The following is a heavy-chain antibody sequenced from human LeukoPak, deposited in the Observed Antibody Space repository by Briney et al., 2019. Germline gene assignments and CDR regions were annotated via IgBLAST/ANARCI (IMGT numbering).Heavy chain of an antibody. CDR2: IFYTGST. V-gene: IGHV4-59*01. CDR1: GGSMSGYY. D-gene: IGHD5-18*01. J-gene: IGHJ4*02. Sequence: SETLSLTCTVSGGSMSGYYWSWIRQPPGKGLEWIGFIFYTGSTNYNPSLQSRVTISVDTSKNQFSLKLTSVTAADTAVYYCARTPRGYSYGHYFDYWGQGTLVTVSS. CDR3: ARTPRGYSYGHYFDY.